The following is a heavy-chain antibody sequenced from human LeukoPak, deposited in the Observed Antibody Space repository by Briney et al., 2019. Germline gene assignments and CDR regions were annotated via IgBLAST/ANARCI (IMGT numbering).Heavy chain of an antibody. CDR3: ARQVDV. J-gene: IGHJ6*04. CDR2: IYHSGST. Sequence: SETLSLTCAVSGYSISSGYYWGWIRQPPGKGLEWIGSIYHSGSTYYNPSLKSRVTISVDTSKNQFSLKLSSVAAADTAVYYCARQVDVWGKGTTVTVSS. CDR1: GYSISSGYY. V-gene: IGHV4-38-2*01.